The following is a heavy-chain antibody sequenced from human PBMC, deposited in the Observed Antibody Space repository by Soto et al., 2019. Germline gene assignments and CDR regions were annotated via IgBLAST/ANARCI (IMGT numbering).Heavy chain of an antibody. D-gene: IGHD6-13*01. J-gene: IGHJ4*02. V-gene: IGHV3-66*01. CDR3: SISYSSSLGDY. CDR1: GFTVSRSY. CDR2: IYSGGST. Sequence: GGSLRLSCAGSGFTVSRSYMSWVRQAPGKGLEWVSVIYSGGSTYDADSVKGRFTISRDNSKNTLYLQMNSLRAEDTAVYYCSISYSSSLGDYWGQGTLVTVSS.